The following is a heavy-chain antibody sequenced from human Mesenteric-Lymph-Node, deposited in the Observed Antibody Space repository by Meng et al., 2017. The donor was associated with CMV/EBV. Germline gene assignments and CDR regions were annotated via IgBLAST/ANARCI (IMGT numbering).Heavy chain of an antibody. CDR1: GFTFSTYS. Sequence: GESLKISCAASGFTFSTYSMNWVRQAPGKGLEWVSSISSSSSYIYYADSVKGRFTISRDNAKNSLYLQMNSLRSEDTAVYYCARDRTAYCGGDCYSYYYYYGMDVWGQGTTVTVSS. CDR3: ARDRTAYCGGDCYSYYYYYGMDV. J-gene: IGHJ6*02. D-gene: IGHD2-21*01. V-gene: IGHV3-21*04. CDR2: ISSSSSYI.